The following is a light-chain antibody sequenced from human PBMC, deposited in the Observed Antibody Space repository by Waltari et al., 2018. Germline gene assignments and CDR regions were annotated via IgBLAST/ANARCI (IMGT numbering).Light chain of an antibody. J-gene: IGLJ3*02. CDR1: GGSIARNY. Sequence: NLLLTQPHSVSESPGKTVTISCTATGGSIARNYVQWYQQRPGSVPTTVVYEDDQRPSGIPERFSGSIDRSSNSASLNSSGLRAEDEADYFCQSYDRRNHWVFGGGTKLTVL. V-gene: IGLV6-57*02. CDR3: QSYDRRNHWV. CDR2: EDD.